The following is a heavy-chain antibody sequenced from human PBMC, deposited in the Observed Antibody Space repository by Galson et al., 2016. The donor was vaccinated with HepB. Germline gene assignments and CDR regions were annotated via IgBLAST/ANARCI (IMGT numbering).Heavy chain of an antibody. CDR1: GFTFSSYS. V-gene: IGHV3-48*02. Sequence: SLRLSCAVSGFTFSSYSMDWVRQAPGKGLEWVSYITSSSSTIYYADSVKGRFTISRDNAKNSLYLQMNSLRDEDTAVYYCARESYYGGNSLDQYYFDYWGQGTLVIVSS. CDR2: ITSSSSTI. D-gene: IGHD4-23*01. J-gene: IGHJ4*02. CDR3: ARESYYGGNSLDQYYFDY.